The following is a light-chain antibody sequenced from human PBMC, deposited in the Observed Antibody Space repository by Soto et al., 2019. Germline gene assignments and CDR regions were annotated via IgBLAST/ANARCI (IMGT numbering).Light chain of an antibody. Sequence: QSVLTQPPSASGTPGQRVTISCSGSSSNIGSNTVNWYQQLPGTAPKLLIYSNSQRPSGVPDRFSGSKSGTSASLAISGLQSEDEADYYCAACDGSLNCVVFGGGTKLTVL. CDR3: AACDGSLNCVV. J-gene: IGLJ2*01. CDR1: SSNIGSNT. CDR2: SNS. V-gene: IGLV1-44*01.